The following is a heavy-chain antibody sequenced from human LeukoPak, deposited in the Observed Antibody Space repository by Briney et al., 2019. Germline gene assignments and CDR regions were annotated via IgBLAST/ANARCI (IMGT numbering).Heavy chain of an antibody. CDR1: GGSISSGSYY. V-gene: IGHV4-61*02. D-gene: IGHD3-3*01. CDR3: AREYFSANYFFYYMDV. J-gene: IGHJ6*03. CDR2: IYTSGST. Sequence: PSETLSLTCTVSGGSISSGSYYWSWIRQPAGKGLEWIGRIYTSGSTNYNPSLKSRVTISVDTSKNQFSLKLSSVTAADTAVYYCAREYFSANYFFYYMDVWGTGTTVTVSS.